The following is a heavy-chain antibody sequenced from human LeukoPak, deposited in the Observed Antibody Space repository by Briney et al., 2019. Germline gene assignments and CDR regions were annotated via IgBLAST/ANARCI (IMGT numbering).Heavy chain of an antibody. Sequence: SGPTLVNPTQTLTLTCTFSGFSLSTSGMRVSWIRQPPGKALEWLARIDWDDDKFYITSLKTRLTISKDTSKNQVVLTMTNMDPVDTATYYCARQIQWGYYYYMDVWGKRTTVTVSS. J-gene: IGHJ6*03. CDR2: IDWDDDK. CDR1: GFSLSTSGMR. D-gene: IGHD5-12*01. CDR3: ARQIQWGYYYYMDV. V-gene: IGHV2-70*04.